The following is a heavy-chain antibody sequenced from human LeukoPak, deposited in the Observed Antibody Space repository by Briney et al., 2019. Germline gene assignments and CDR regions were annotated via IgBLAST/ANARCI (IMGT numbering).Heavy chain of an antibody. D-gene: IGHD4/OR15-4a*01. CDR2: ISGSSSYM. J-gene: IGHJ4*02. CDR3: ARRAGAYSHPYDY. Sequence: GGSLRLSCAASGCTFSSYSMNWVRQAPGKGLEWVSSISGSSSYMYYADSVKGRFTISRDNSKNPLYLQMNSLRAEDTAVYYCARRAGAYSHPYDYWGQGTLVTVSS. V-gene: IGHV3-21*04. CDR1: GCTFSSYS.